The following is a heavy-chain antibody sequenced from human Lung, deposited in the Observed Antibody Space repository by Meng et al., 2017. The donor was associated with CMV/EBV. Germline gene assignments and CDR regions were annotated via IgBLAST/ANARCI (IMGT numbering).Heavy chain of an antibody. CDR1: GGSISSGDYC. CDR2: IYYSGST. CDR3: ARALDTAMVTFDY. Sequence: HLEGWGPGLLKPLQPLSPHCSISGGSISSGDYCWGWIRQPPGKGLEWIGYIYYSGSTYYYPSLKSRVTISVDTSKNQFSLKLSSVTAADTAVYYCARALDTAMVTFDYWGQGTLVTVSS. J-gene: IGHJ4*02. V-gene: IGHV4-30-4*08. D-gene: IGHD5-18*01.